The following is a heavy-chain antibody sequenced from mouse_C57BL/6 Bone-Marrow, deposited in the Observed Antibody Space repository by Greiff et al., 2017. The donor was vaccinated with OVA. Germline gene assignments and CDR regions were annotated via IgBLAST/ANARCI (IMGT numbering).Heavy chain of an antibody. CDR1: GYTFTDYE. Sequence: VHLVESGAELVRPGASVTLSCKASGYTFTDYEMHWVKQTPVHGLEWIGAIDPETGGTAYNQKFKGKAILTADKSSSTAYMELRSLTAEDSAVYYCTDLDYGGQGTTLTVSS. V-gene: IGHV1-15*01. CDR3: TDLDY. J-gene: IGHJ2*01. CDR2: IDPETGGT.